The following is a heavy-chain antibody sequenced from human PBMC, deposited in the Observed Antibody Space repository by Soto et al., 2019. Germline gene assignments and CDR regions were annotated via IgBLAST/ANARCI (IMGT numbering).Heavy chain of an antibody. CDR1: GFTFSSYA. CDR3: AKDNRVCGDCYGWFAP. V-gene: IGHV3-23*01. CDR2: ISAGSDKT. Sequence: EVQLLESGGGLVQPGGSLRLSCAASGFTFSSYAMSWVRQAPGKGLEWVSSISAGSDKTYYADSVKGRFTISRDNSKDTLYLQMNSLRAEDTAAFYCAKDNRVCGDCYGWFAPWGPGTLVTVSS. D-gene: IGHD2-21*02. J-gene: IGHJ5*02.